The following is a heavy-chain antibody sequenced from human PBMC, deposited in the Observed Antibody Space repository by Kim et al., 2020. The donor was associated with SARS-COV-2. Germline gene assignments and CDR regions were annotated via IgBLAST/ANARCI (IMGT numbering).Heavy chain of an antibody. CDR1: GYTFTGYY. J-gene: IGHJ4*02. V-gene: IGHV1-2*02. D-gene: IGHD5-18*01. CDR3: ARDLGNTAMDGDY. Sequence: ASVKVSCKASGYTFTGYYMHWVRQAPGQGLEWMGWINPNSGGTNYAQKFQGRVTMTRDTSISTAYMELSRLRSDDTAVYYCARDLGNTAMDGDYWGQGTLVTVSS. CDR2: INPNSGGT.